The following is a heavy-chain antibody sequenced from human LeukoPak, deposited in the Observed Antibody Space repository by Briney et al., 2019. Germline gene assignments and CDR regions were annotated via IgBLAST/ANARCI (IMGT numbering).Heavy chain of an antibody. CDR3: ALPRWGWFDP. CDR2: ISAYNGNT. J-gene: IGHJ5*02. D-gene: IGHD3-16*01. Sequence: ASVTVSCKASGYTFTSYGISWVRQAPGQGLEWMGWISAYNGNTNYAQKPQGRVTMTTDTSTSTAYMELRSLRSDDTAVYYCALPRWGWFDPWGQGTLVTVSS. V-gene: IGHV1-18*01. CDR1: GYTFTSYG.